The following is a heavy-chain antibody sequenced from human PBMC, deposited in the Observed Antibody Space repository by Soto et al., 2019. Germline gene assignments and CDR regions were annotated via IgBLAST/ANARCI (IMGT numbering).Heavy chain of an antibody. Sequence: GGSLRLSCAASGFTFSSYSMNWVRQAPGKGLEWVSYISSSSSTIYYADSVKGRFTISRDNSKNTLYLQMNSLRAEDTAVYYCAKDRLARNGSYQPLLYGNCFDPWGQGTLVTVSS. J-gene: IGHJ5*02. V-gene: IGHV3-48*01. CDR3: AKDRLARNGSYQPLLYGNCFDP. D-gene: IGHD2-2*02. CDR2: ISSSSSTI. CDR1: GFTFSSYS.